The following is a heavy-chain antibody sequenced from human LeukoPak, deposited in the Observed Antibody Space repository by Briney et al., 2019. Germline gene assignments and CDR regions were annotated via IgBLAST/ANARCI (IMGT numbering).Heavy chain of an antibody. CDR3: AIDDYDSSGYYRMFDY. D-gene: IGHD3-22*01. J-gene: IGHJ4*02. Sequence: GASVKVSCKASGYTFTSYYMHWVRQAPGQGLEWMGIINPSGGSTSYAQKFQGRVTMTRDTSTSTVYMELSSLRSDDTAVYYCAIDDYDSSGYYRMFDYWGQGTLVTVSS. CDR2: INPSGGST. CDR1: GYTFTSYY. V-gene: IGHV1-46*01.